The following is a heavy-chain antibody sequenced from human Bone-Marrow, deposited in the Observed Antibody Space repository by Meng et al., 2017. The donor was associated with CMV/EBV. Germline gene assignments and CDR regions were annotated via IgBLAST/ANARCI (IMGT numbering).Heavy chain of an antibody. CDR3: TKDLAAYSSSWYSFGPSSYYYYGMDV. V-gene: IGHV3-30*02. Sequence: GESLKISCVASGFTFSSYGMHWVRQAPGKGLEWVAFIRYDGNNKYYADSVKGRFTIFRDNSKNTLYLQMNSLRAEDTAVYYCTKDLAAYSSSWYSFGPSSYYYYGMDVWGQGTTVTVSS. CDR1: GFTFSSYG. CDR2: IRYDGNNK. D-gene: IGHD6-13*01. J-gene: IGHJ6*02.